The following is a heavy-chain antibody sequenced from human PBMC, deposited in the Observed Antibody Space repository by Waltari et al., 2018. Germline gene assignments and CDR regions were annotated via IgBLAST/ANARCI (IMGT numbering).Heavy chain of an antibody. CDR3: AKRWAIYYFEY. Sequence: VQPGGSLRLSCAASGFPFKNFAMSWVRQAPGKGLEWVATITESGYTFYADSVKGRFATSRDNYKNTLSLQMNSLRAEDTAVYYCAKRWAIYYFEYWGQGNLVTVSS. J-gene: IGHJ4*02. V-gene: IGHV3-23*01. CDR1: GFPFKNFA. CDR2: ITESGYT. D-gene: IGHD3-9*01.